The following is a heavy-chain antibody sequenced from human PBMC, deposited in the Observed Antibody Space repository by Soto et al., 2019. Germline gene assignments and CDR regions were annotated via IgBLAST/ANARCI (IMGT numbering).Heavy chain of an antibody. Sequence: QVQLVQSGAEVKKPGSSVRVSCKASGGTFSSYAISWVRQAPGQGLEWMGGIIPIFGTENYAQKFQGRVTITADESTSTAYMELSSLRSEATAVYYCARDRIAGSKYYYGMDVWGQGTTVTVSS. CDR1: GGTFSSYA. J-gene: IGHJ6*02. CDR3: ARDRIAGSKYYYGMDV. D-gene: IGHD6-13*01. CDR2: IIPIFGTE. V-gene: IGHV1-69*01.